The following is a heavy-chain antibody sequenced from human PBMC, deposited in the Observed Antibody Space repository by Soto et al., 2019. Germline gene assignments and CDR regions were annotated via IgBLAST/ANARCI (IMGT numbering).Heavy chain of an antibody. CDR2: ISWNSGSI. V-gene: IGHV3-9*01. CDR1: GFTFDDYA. J-gene: IGHJ4*02. Sequence: EVQLVESGGGLVQPGRSLRLSCAASGFTFDDYAMHWVRQAPGKGLEWVSGISWNSGSIGYADSVKGRFTISRDNAKNSLYLHMNSLRAEDTALYYCAKARDDVVTGGFDFWGQGTLVTVSS. CDR3: AKARDDVVTGGFDF. D-gene: IGHD2-21*02.